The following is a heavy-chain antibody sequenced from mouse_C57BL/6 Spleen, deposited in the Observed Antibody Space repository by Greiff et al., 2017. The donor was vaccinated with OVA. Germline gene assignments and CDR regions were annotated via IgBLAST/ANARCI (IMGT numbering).Heavy chain of an antibody. J-gene: IGHJ4*01. CDR3: ARQTTVVAGAMDY. Sequence: QVQLKQPGAELVRPGTSVKLSCKASGYTFTSYWMHWVKQRPGQGLEWIGVIDPSDSYTNYNQKFKGKATLTVDTSSSTAYMQLSSLTSEDSAVYYCARQTTVVAGAMDYWGQGTSVTVSS. CDR1: GYTFTSYW. CDR2: IDPSDSYT. V-gene: IGHV1-59*01. D-gene: IGHD1-1*01.